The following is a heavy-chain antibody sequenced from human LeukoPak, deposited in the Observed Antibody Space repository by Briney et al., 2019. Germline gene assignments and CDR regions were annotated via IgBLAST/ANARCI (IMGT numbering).Heavy chain of an antibody. Sequence: PGRSLRLSCAASAFTFDDYAMHWVRQAPGKGLEWVSGISWDSGSIAYADSVKGRFTISRDNAKNSLYLQMSSLRPEDMALYYCAKALSSRYYDSSGSYSAFDIWGQGTMVTVSS. V-gene: IGHV3-9*03. CDR1: AFTFDDYA. J-gene: IGHJ3*02. CDR3: AKALSSRYYDSSGSYSAFDI. D-gene: IGHD3-22*01. CDR2: ISWDSGSI.